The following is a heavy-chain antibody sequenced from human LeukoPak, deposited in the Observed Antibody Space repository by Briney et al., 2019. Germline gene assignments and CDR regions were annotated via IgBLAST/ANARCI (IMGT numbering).Heavy chain of an antibody. CDR2: IIPILGIA. V-gene: IGHV1-69*04. CDR3: ARVDTAMVIDY. CDR1: GDTFSSYA. Sequence: SVKVSCKASGDTFSSYAISWVRQAPGQGLEWMGRIIPILGIANYAQKFQGRVTITADKSTSTAYMELSSLRSEDTAVYYCARVDTAMVIDYWGQGTLVTVSS. D-gene: IGHD5-18*01. J-gene: IGHJ4*02.